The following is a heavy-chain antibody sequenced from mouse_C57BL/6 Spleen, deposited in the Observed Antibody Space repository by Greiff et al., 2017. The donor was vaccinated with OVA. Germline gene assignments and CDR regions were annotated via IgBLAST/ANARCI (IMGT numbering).Heavy chain of an antibody. CDR1: GYAFRSSW. CDR3: ARWNYGSSGFAY. Sequence: QVQLQQSGPELVKPGASVKISCKASGYAFRSSWMNWVKQRPGKGLEWIGRIYPGDGDTNYNGKFKGKATLTADKSSSTAYMQLSSLTSEDSAVYFCARWNYGSSGFAYWGQGTLVTVSA. V-gene: IGHV1-82*01. CDR2: IYPGDGDT. D-gene: IGHD1-1*01. J-gene: IGHJ3*01.